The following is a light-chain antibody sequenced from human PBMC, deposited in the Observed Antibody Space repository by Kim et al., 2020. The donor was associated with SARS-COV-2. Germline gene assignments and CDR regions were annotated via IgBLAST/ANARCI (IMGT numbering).Light chain of an antibody. J-gene: IGKJ2*01. CDR3: QQRSNWPRT. CDR2: AAS. V-gene: IGKV3-11*01. Sequence: FSPGESPPLSCPATHTVRPYFSSYQHNPGPPPPLLLSAASTRATAIPARFSGSGSGTDFTLTLSSLAPEDFAVYYCQQRSNWPRTFGQGTKLEI. CDR1: HTVRPY.